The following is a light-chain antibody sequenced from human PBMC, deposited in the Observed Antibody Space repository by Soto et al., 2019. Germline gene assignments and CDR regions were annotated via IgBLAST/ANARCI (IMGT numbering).Light chain of an antibody. Sequence: QSALTQPASVSGSPGQSISISCTGTSSDVGGHDYVSWYQQRSGKAPKVIIYDVSNRPSGVSDRFSGSKSGNTASLTISGRQAEDEADYYCSSYTSNTTPVVFGGGTKLTVL. CDR3: SSYTSNTTPVV. CDR2: DVS. CDR1: SSDVGGHDY. J-gene: IGLJ2*01. V-gene: IGLV2-14*01.